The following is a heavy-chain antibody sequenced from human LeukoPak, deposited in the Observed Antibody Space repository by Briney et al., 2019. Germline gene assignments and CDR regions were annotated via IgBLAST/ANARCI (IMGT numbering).Heavy chain of an antibody. D-gene: IGHD5-24*01. J-gene: IGHJ3*02. CDR3: VRRGGSDGWGAFDI. V-gene: IGHV3-23*01. CDR1: GFTFSSYA. Sequence: GGSLRLSCAASGFTFSSYAMSWVRQAPGKGLEWVSSIRQSGDITYYADSVKGRFTISRDNSKNTLSLQMNSLSREDTVIYYCVRRGGSDGWGAFDIWGQGTVVTVSS. CDR2: IRQSGDIT.